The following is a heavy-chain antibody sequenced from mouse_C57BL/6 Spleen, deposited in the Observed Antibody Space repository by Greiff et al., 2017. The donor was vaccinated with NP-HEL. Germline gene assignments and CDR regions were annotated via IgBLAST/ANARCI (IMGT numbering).Heavy chain of an antibody. Sequence: EVQLVESVAELVRPGASVKLSCTASGFNIKNTYMHWVKQRPEQGLEWIGRIDPANGNTKYAPKFQGKATITADTSSNTAYLQLSSRTSEDTAIYYCARESDGSSPYYYAMDYWGQGTSVTVSS. J-gene: IGHJ4*01. CDR1: GFNIKNTY. CDR2: IDPANGNT. D-gene: IGHD1-1*01. CDR3: ARESDGSSPYYYAMDY. V-gene: IGHV14-3*01.